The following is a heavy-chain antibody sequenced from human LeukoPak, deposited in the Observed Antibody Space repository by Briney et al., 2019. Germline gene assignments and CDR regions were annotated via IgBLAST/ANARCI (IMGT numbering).Heavy chain of an antibody. CDR2: IYSGGST. CDR1: GFTVSSNY. V-gene: IGHV3-53*01. D-gene: IGHD2-15*01. CDR3: ARGHCSGGSCYLFDY. Sequence: GGSLRLSCAASGFTVSSNYMSWVRQAPGKGLEWVSVIYSGGSTYYADSVKGRFTISRDNSKNTLYLQMNSLRAEDTAVYYCARGHCSGGSCYLFDYWGQGTLVTVSS. J-gene: IGHJ4*02.